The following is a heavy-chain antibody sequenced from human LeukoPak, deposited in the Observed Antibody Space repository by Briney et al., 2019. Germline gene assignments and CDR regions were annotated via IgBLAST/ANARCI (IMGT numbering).Heavy chain of an antibody. CDR3: ARGIQLTLAAHAFDI. J-gene: IGHJ3*02. D-gene: IGHD1-1*01. CDR1: GFIVSNNY. V-gene: IGHV3-53*01. CDR2: IYSGGGT. Sequence: LTGGSLRLSCAASGFIVSNNYMSWVRQAPGKGLEWVSVIYSGGGTYSADSVKGRFTISRDNSKNTLYFQMNNLRAEDTAVYYCARGIQLTLAAHAFDIWGPGTMVTVSS.